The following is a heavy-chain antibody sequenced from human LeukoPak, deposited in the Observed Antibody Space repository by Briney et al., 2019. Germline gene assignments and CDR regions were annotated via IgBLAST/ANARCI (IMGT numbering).Heavy chain of an antibody. V-gene: IGHV3-23*01. CDR2: ISGSGGST. J-gene: IGHJ4*02. CDR3: AKGRDIVGAFAFDY. CDR1: GFTFSSYA. Sequence: GGSLRLSCAASGFTFSSYAMSWVRQAPGKGLEWVSAISGSGGSTYYADSVKGRFTTSRDNSKNTLYLQMNSLRAEDTAVYYCAKGRDIVGAFAFDYWGQGTLVTVSS. D-gene: IGHD1-26*01.